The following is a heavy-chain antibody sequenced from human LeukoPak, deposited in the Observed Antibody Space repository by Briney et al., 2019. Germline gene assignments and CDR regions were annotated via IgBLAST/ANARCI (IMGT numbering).Heavy chain of an antibody. CDR1: GGSFSGYY. CDR3: ARGRLERYCSSTSCYSFREYYYYYYGMDV. V-gene: IGHV4-34*01. D-gene: IGHD2-2*01. CDR2: INHSGST. J-gene: IGHJ6*02. Sequence: PSETLSLTCAVYGGSFSGYYWSWIRQPPGKGLEWIGEINHSGSTNYNPSLKSRVTISVDTSKNQFSLKLSSVTAADTAVYYCARGRLERYCSSTSCYSFREYYYYYYGMDVWGQGTTVTVSS.